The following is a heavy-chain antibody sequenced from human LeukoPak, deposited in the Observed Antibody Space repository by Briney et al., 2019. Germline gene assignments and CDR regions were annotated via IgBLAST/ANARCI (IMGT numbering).Heavy chain of an antibody. CDR3: ASQIAAAGQDY. Sequence: ASVKVSCKASGYTFTSYGISWVRQAPGQGLEWMGWISAYNGNTNYVQKRQGRVTMTTDTSTSTAYMELRSLRSDDTAVYYCASQIAAAGQDYWGQGTLVTVSS. J-gene: IGHJ4*02. D-gene: IGHD6-13*01. CDR2: ISAYNGNT. CDR1: GYTFTSYG. V-gene: IGHV1-18*01.